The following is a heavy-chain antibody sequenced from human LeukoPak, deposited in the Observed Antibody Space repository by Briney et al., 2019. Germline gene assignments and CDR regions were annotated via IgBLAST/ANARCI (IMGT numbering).Heavy chain of an antibody. D-gene: IGHD1-7*01. CDR3: AAKGNGYKRIYVFAH. J-gene: IGHJ4*02. Sequence: GGSLRLSCAASGFGVSVNYMSWVRQAPGKGLEWVSVLYASGITKYADSVKGRFTISRDTSDNTLNLQMNGLGAEDSAVYYCAAKGNGYKRIYVFAHWGQGNLVTVSA. V-gene: IGHV3-66*01. CDR1: GFGVSVNY. CDR2: LYASGIT.